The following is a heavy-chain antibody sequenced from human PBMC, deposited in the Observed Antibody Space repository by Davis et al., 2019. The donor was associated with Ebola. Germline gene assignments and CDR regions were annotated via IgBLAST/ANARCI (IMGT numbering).Heavy chain of an antibody. Sequence: GSLRLSCTVPGDSMSDYYYNWIRQPPGKGLEWIGNIYYGGTTNYNPSLKSRVTISGDTSKNQFSLNVNSVTAADTAMYYCARTPQYTSYGSYFDYWGQGALVTVSS. D-gene: IGHD1-26*01. J-gene: IGHJ4*02. CDR1: GDSMSDYY. CDR2: IYYGGTT. CDR3: ARTPQYTSYGSYFDY. V-gene: IGHV4-59*01.